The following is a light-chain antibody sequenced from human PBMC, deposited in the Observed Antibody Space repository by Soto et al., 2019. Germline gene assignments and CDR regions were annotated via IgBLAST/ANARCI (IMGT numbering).Light chain of an antibody. V-gene: IGKV3-20*01. Sequence: ESLLTQALGTLSLSPGERATLSCRASQSVTSNYLAWYQQKPGQAPRLLIYGASSRATGIPDRFSGSGSGTDFTLTISRLEPEDFEVYYCQQYGRSLTFGGGTKVDIK. CDR2: GAS. J-gene: IGKJ4*01. CDR1: QSVTSNY. CDR3: QQYGRSLT.